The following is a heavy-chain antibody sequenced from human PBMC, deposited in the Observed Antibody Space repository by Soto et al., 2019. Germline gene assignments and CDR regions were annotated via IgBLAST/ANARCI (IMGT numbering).Heavy chain of an antibody. CDR1: GFSLSRYT. CDR3: VKDGDNTGYYFTYYFDH. D-gene: IGHD3-22*01. CDR2: NSWDGGTS. V-gene: IGHV3-43*01. J-gene: IGHJ4*02. Sequence: PGGSLGLSCAAYGFSLSRYTMQWVRQAPGKGLEWVALNSWDGGTSAYADSVKGRFTVSRDNKKSFLYLQMDSLGPDDTALYYCVKDGDNTGYYFTYYFDHWGQGA.